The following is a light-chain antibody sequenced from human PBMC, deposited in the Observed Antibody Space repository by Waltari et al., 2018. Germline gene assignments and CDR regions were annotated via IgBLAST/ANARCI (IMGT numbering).Light chain of an antibody. CDR2: GAS. CDR1: QSGSSSY. J-gene: IGKJ1*01. V-gene: IGKV3-20*01. CDR3: QQYGSSPTWT. Sequence: ELVLTPSPGTLSLSPGARATLSFRASQSGSSSYLAAYQQNPGPAPRLLIYGASSSATGIPYSSSGSSSGTDFTLTISRLEPEDFAVYYCQQYGSSPTWTFDQGTKVEIK.